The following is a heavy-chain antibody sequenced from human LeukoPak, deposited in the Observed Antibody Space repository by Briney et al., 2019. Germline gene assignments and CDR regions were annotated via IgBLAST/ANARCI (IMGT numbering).Heavy chain of an antibody. CDR2: IYYSGST. CDR1: GGSISSYY. CDR3: ARDNYYYGMDV. V-gene: IGHV4-59*01. J-gene: IGHJ6*02. Sequence: SETLSLTCTVSGGSISSYYWSWIRQPPGKGLEWIGYIYYSGSTNYNPSLKSRVTISVDTSKNQFSLKLSSVTAADTAVYYCARDNYYYGMDVWGQGTTATVSS.